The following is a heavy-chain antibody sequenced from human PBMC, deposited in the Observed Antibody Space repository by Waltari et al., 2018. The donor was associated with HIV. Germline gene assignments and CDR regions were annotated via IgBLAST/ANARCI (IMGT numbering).Heavy chain of an antibody. Sequence: QVQLQQWGAGLLKPSETLSLTCAVYGGSFSGYYWSWIRQPPGKGLEWIGEINHSGSTNYNPSLKSRVTISVDTSKNQFSLKLSSVTAADTAVYYCARATERLGAKDAFDIWGQGTMVTVSS. D-gene: IGHD1-26*01. CDR1: GGSFSGYY. J-gene: IGHJ3*02. CDR2: INHSGST. V-gene: IGHV4-34*01. CDR3: ARATERLGAKDAFDI.